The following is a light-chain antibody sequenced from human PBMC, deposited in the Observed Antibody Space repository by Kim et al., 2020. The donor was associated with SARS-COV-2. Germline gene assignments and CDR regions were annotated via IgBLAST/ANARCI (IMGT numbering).Light chain of an antibody. CDR1: QSVSIY. Sequence: LSSAARATLTCRASQSVSIYLAWYQQTPAQAPRLLIYDASNRATGVPARFSGSGSETDFTLTISSLEPEDCAVYYCQQRTNWPLTFGGGTKVDIK. V-gene: IGKV3-11*01. J-gene: IGKJ4*01. CDR2: DAS. CDR3: QQRTNWPLT.